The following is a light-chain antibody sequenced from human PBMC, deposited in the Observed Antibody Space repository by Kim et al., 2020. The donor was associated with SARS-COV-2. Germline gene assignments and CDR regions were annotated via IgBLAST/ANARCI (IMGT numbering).Light chain of an antibody. CDR2: GAS. CDR3: HQYGGSL. CDR1: QSVSSSY. J-gene: IGKJ4*01. Sequence: EIVLTQSPGTLSLSPGERVTLSCRASQSVSSSYLAWCQQKPGQAPRLLIYGASSRATGIPDRFSGSGSGTDFTLTISRLEPEDFAVYYCHQYGGSLFGGGTKVDIK. V-gene: IGKV3-20*01.